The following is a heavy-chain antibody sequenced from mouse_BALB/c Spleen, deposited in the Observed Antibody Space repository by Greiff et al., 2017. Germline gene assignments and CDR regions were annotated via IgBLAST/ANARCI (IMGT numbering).Heavy chain of an antibody. CDR3: ARNGRYYAMDY. D-gene: IGHD1-1*02. J-gene: IGHJ4*01. V-gene: IGHV2-2*02. CDR1: GFSLTSYG. CDR2: IWSGGST. Sequence: QVHVKQSGPGLVQPSQSLSITCTVSGFSLTSYGVHWVRQSPGKGLEWLGVIWSGGSTDYNAAFISRLSISKDNSKSQVFFKMNSLQANDTAIYYCARNGRYYAMDYWGQGTSVTVSS.